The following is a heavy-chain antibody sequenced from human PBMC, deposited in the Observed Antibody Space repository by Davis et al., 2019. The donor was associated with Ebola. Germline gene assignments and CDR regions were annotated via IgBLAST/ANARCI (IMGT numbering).Heavy chain of an antibody. CDR2: ISSDGNKI. CDR3: ARGGSWSGDY. V-gene: IGHV3-30*03. CDR1: GFTLNNYG. Sequence: PGGSLRLSCAASGFTLNNYGMHWVRQAPGKGLEWVAVISSDGNKINYAGSVRGRFTISRDTSKNTLYLQMNSLRPDDTAVYYCARGGSWSGDYWGQGILVTVSS. D-gene: IGHD6-13*01. J-gene: IGHJ4*02.